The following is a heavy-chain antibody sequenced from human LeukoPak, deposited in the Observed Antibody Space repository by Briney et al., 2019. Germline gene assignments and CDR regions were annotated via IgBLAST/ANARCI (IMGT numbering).Heavy chain of an antibody. V-gene: IGHV1-18*01. Sequence: ASVKVSCKASGYTFTSYDINWVRQAPGQGLEWMGWISAYNGNTNYAQKLQGRVTMTTDTSTSTAYMELRSLRSDDTAVYYCARVAIQLSHDAFDIWGQGTMVTVSS. D-gene: IGHD5-18*01. CDR1: GYTFTSYD. CDR2: ISAYNGNT. CDR3: ARVAIQLSHDAFDI. J-gene: IGHJ3*02.